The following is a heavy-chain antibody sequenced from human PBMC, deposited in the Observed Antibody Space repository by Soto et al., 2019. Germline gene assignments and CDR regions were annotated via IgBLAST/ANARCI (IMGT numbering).Heavy chain of an antibody. CDR3: ARGITMVRGVTHYGFDY. Sequence: PSETLSLTCTVSGGSISSYYWSWIRQPPGKGLEWIGYIYYSGSTNYNPSLKSRVTISVDTSKNQFSLKLSSVTAADTAVYYCARGITMVRGVTHYGFDYWAQGTLVTVSS. CDR2: IYYSGST. J-gene: IGHJ4*02. V-gene: IGHV4-59*01. CDR1: GGSISSYY. D-gene: IGHD3-10*01.